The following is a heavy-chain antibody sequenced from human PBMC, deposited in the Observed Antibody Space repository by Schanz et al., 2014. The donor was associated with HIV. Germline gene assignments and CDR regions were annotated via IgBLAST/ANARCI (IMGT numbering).Heavy chain of an antibody. V-gene: IGHV3-11*01. Sequence: QVQLVESGGGLVKPGGSLRLSCAASGFTFNDYYMSWIRQAPGKGLEWISYIRGSDSTTYYADSVKGRFTISRDNSKNTLYLQMNSLRAEDTAVYYCVRENNPRATRAFDIWGQGTVVTVSS. CDR3: VRENNPRATRAFDI. CDR1: GFTFNDYY. J-gene: IGHJ3*02. D-gene: IGHD1-20*01. CDR2: IRGSDSTT.